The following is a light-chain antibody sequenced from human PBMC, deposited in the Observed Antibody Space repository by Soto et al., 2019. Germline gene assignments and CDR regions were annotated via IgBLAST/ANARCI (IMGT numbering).Light chain of an antibody. CDR1: SNDVGGYNY. CDR2: EVS. V-gene: IGLV2-14*01. Sequence: SALTQPASVSGSPGHSITISCTGTSNDVGGYNYVSWYQQHPGKAPKLMIYEVSNRPSGVSNRFSGSKSGNTASLTISGLQAEDEADYYCSSYTSSSTRVFGTGTKVTVL. J-gene: IGLJ1*01. CDR3: SSYTSSSTRV.